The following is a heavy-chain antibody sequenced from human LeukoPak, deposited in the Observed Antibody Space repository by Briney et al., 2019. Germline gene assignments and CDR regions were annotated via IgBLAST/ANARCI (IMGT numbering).Heavy chain of an antibody. CDR3: ARGPVVPAAHSYYYYYMDV. CDR1: GYTFTSYA. V-gene: IGHV1-3*03. D-gene: IGHD2-2*01. J-gene: IGHJ6*03. CDR2: INAGNGNT. Sequence: ASVKVSCKASGYTFTSYAMHWVRQAPGQRLEWMGWINAGNGNTKYSQEFQGRVTITRDTSASTAYMELSSLRSEDMAVYYCARGPVVPAAHSYYYYYMDVWGKGTTVTVSS.